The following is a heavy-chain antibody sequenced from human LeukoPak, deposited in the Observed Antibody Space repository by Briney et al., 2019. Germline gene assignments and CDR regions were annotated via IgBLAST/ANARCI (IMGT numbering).Heavy chain of an antibody. CDR1: GASVSGYY. Sequence: AETLSLTCAVFGASVSGYYRTWIRQPPGKGLEWIGVINHSGSTNYNLSLKGRVTISVVTSKNQFSLELSSLTAADTAVYDCAGVELLGPGYWGQGTLVTVPS. CDR3: AGVELLGPGY. V-gene: IGHV4-34*01. D-gene: IGHD1-26*01. J-gene: IGHJ4*02. CDR2: INHSGST.